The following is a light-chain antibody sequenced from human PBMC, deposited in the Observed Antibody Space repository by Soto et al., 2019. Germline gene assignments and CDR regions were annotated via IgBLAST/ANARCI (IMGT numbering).Light chain of an antibody. CDR1: QSVSSN. CDR3: QQYNNWPPIP. CDR2: AAS. J-gene: IGKJ5*01. V-gene: IGKV3-15*01. Sequence: RLMTHSPATRSVSPVEIATLSCSASQSVSSNLAWYQQKPGQAPRLLIYAASTRATGIPARFSGSGSGTEFTLTISSLQSEDFAVYDCQQYNNWPPIPFGQGTRLE.